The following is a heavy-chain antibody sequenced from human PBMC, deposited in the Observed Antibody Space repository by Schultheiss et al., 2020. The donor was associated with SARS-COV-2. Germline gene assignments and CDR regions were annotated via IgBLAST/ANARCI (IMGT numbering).Heavy chain of an antibody. CDR1: GFTFSSYG. CDR3: AKATNYGYFDY. V-gene: IGHV3-33*06. CDR2: IWYDGSNK. Sequence: GGSLRLSCAASGFTFSSYGMHWVRQAPGKGLEWVAVIWYDGSNKYYADSVKGRFTISRDNSKNTLYLQMNSLRAEDTAVYYCAKATNYGYFDYWGQGTLVTVSS. D-gene: IGHD3-10*01. J-gene: IGHJ4*02.